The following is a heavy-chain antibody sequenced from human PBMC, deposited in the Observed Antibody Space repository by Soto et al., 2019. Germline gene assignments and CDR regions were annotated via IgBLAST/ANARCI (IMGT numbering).Heavy chain of an antibody. J-gene: IGHJ5*02. CDR1: GGSMSIGDYS. D-gene: IGHD2-2*01. Sequence: SETLSLTCAVSGGSMSIGDYSWNWIRQPPGKGLEWIGYIYYGGSTYNNPSLQSRVTMPLDRSRNQFSLKLSSVTAADTAVYYCARVPDRWGQGTLVTVSS. V-gene: IGHV4-30-2*01. CDR2: IYYGGST. CDR3: ARVPDR.